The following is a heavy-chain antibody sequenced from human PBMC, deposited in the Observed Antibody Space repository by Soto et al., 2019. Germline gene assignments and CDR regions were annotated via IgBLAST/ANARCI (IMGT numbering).Heavy chain of an antibody. V-gene: IGHV1-8*02. CDR3: ARMASDGTLNWFDP. CDR2: MNPGSGKT. Sequence: ASVKVSCKASGYSFINFDISWVRQAAGQGPEWLGWMNPGSGKTGYTSKFQGRVAMTRDASTATSHLDLTSLTSDDTAVYYCARMASDGTLNWFDPWGPGTLVTVSS. J-gene: IGHJ5*02. CDR1: GYSFINFD. D-gene: IGHD1-26*01.